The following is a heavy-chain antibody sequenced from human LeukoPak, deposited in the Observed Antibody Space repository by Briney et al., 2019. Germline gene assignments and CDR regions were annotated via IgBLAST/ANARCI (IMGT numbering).Heavy chain of an antibody. J-gene: IGHJ4*02. Sequence: SETLSLTCTVSGGSISSSSFFWAWIRQPPGKGLEWIGTVSYSGTTYYSPSLKSRVTISVDTSKNQFSLRLTSVTAADTALYYCAKLTCSSAFCPLDYWGQGTLVTVSS. CDR1: GGSISSSSFF. CDR2: VSYSGTT. D-gene: IGHD2-2*01. CDR3: AKLTCSSAFCPLDY. V-gene: IGHV4-39*01.